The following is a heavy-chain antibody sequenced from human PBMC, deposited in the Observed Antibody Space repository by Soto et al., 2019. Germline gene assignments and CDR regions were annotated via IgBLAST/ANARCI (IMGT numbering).Heavy chain of an antibody. J-gene: IGHJ4*02. D-gene: IGHD2-15*01. Sequence: QVHLLQSGAEVQKPGASVKVSCKTSGYTFNDFGITWVRQAPGLGLEWLGWIYSKAGKMNFAPKFQNRVIMTTDTSTRTAFMELTSLTFDDSAIYFCARDIAFDIDYWGQGNLVTVS. V-gene: IGHV1-18*01. CDR1: GYTFNDFG. CDR2: IYSKAGKM. CDR3: ARDIAFDIDY.